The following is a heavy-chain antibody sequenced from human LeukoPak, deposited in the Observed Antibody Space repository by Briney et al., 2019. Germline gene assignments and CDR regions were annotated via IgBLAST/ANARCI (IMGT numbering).Heavy chain of an antibody. V-gene: IGHV1-18*01. CDR1: GSTFTSYG. D-gene: IGHD7-27*01. CDR2: ISAYNGNT. Sequence: ASVKVSCKASGSTFTSYGISWVRLAPGQGLEWMGWISAYNGNTNYAQKLQGRVTMTTDTSTSTAYMELRSLRSDDTAVYYCARVVLPGYYMDVWGKGTTVTVSS. CDR3: ARVVLPGYYMDV. J-gene: IGHJ6*03.